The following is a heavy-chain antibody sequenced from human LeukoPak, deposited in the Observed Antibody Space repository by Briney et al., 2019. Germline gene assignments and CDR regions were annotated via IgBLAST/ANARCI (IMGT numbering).Heavy chain of an antibody. Sequence: SETLSLTCTVSDGSVSSGDYYWSWIRQPPGKGLEWVGYIYYSASTHYNPSLKSRITMSVDTSKNQFSLRLTSVTAADSAVYFCARVAYLHQWFEPLGQGTLVTVSS. CDR3: ARVAYLHQWFEP. V-gene: IGHV4-30-4*01. D-gene: IGHD2/OR15-2a*01. J-gene: IGHJ5*02. CDR2: IYYSAST. CDR1: DGSVSSGDYY.